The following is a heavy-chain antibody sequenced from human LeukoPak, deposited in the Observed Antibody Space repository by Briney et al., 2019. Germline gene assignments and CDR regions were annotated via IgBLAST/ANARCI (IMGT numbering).Heavy chain of an antibody. CDR3: ANFERTVAGPYNWFDP. V-gene: IGHV3-23*01. CDR1: GFTFSDYY. D-gene: IGHD6-19*01. Sequence: GGSLRLSCAASGFTFSDYYMSWIRQAPGRGLEWVSGISDSGGTTYYADSVKGRFTIYRDNSKNTLYLLMNSLRAEDTAVYYCANFERTVAGPYNWFDPWGQGTLVTVSS. CDR2: ISDSGGTT. J-gene: IGHJ5*02.